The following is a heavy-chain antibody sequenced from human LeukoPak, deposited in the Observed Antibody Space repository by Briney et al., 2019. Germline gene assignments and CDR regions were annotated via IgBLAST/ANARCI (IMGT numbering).Heavy chain of an antibody. V-gene: IGHV3-43*02. Sequence: PGVSLRLSCAASGFTFDNYPLHWVRQAPGKGLEWVSVISGDGDKTYYADSVRGRFTISRDNTKNSLFLQMDSLTTEDTALYYCVKDIDTVGTNAFDIWGQGTMVTVSS. J-gene: IGHJ3*02. D-gene: IGHD2-8*02. CDR2: ISGDGDKT. CDR1: GFTFDNYP. CDR3: VKDIDTVGTNAFDI.